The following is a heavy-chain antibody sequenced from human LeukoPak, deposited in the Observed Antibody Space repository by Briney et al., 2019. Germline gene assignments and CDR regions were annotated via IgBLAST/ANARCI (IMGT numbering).Heavy chain of an antibody. J-gene: IGHJ5*02. CDR1: GFTFSSYS. D-gene: IGHD5-18*01. CDR3: ARDPGSYGWAGWFDP. CDR2: ISSSSSYI. V-gene: IGHV3-21*01. Sequence: GGSLRLSCAASGFTFSSYSMNWVRQAPGKGVEWVSSISSSSSYIYYADSVKGRFTISRDNAKNSLYLQMNSLRAEDTAVYYCARDPGSYGWAGWFDPWGQGTLVTVSS.